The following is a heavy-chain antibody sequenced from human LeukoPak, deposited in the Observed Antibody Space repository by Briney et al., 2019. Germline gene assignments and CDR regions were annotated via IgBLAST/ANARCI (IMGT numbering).Heavy chain of an antibody. Sequence: ASVKVSCKTSGYTFTNFGLSWVRQAPGHGPEWMGWISPYNGDTNYAQKYQGRVTMTTDTSTNTAYMELRSLRSDDTAIYYCASSRGQWLPPGVYWGQGTLVTVSS. V-gene: IGHV1-18*01. J-gene: IGHJ4*02. CDR1: GYTFTNFG. CDR3: ASSRGQWLPPGVY. CDR2: ISPYNGDT. D-gene: IGHD6-19*01.